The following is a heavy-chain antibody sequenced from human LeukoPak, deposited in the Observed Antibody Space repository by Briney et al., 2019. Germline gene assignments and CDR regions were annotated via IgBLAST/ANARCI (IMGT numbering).Heavy chain of an antibody. D-gene: IGHD5-18*01. J-gene: IGHJ4*02. CDR3: ARKESGYSYGYVFDY. V-gene: IGHV4-38-2*01. Sequence: SETLSLTCAVSGYSISSGYYWGWIRQPPGKGLEWIGSIYHSGSTYYNPSLKSRVTISVDTSKNQFSLKLSSVTAADRAVYYCARKESGYSYGYVFDYWGQGTLVTVSS. CDR2: IYHSGST. CDR1: GYSISSGYY.